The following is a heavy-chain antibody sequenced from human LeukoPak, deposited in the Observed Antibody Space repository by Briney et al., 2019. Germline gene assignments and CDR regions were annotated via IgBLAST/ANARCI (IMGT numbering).Heavy chain of an antibody. V-gene: IGHV4-4*07. J-gene: IGHJ5*02. CDR3: ARDCAGNLCFLVSGWFDP. D-gene: IGHD2-21*01. Sequence: SETLSLTCTVSGRSISSYYWSWIRQPAGKGLEWIGRIYTSGSTNYNPSLKSRVTMSVDTSKNQFSLKLSSVTAADTAVYYCARDCAGNLCFLVSGWFDPWGQGTLVTVSS. CDR2: IYTSGST. CDR1: GRSISSYY.